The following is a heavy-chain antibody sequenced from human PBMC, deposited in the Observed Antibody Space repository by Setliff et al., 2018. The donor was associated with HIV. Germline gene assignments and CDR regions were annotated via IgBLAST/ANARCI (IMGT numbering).Heavy chain of an antibody. CDR1: GFTFSNYA. CDR3: AKKLAASGLGYFDS. J-gene: IGHJ4*02. V-gene: IGHV3-23*01. Sequence: GESLKISCAASGFTFSNYAMSWVRQAPGEGLEWVSAILSTGERTFYADSVKGRFTISRDNSKNTVYLQMNSLRAEDTAEYYCAKKLAASGLGYFDSWGRGILVTVSS. D-gene: IGHD3-22*01. CDR2: ILSTGERT.